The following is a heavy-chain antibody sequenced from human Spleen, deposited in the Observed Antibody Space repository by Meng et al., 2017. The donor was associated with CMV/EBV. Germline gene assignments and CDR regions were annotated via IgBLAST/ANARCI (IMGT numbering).Heavy chain of an antibody. Sequence: GGSLRLSCAASGFTFSSYSMNWVRQAPGKGLEWVSIIYSDGTTYYADSVKGRFTISRDNSKNTLYLQMNSLRAEDTAVYYCAKSSYSSSLHNNFDYWGQGTLVTVSS. J-gene: IGHJ4*02. CDR2: IYSDGTT. V-gene: IGHV3-66*02. CDR1: GFTFSSYS. D-gene: IGHD6-13*01. CDR3: AKSSYSSSLHNNFDY.